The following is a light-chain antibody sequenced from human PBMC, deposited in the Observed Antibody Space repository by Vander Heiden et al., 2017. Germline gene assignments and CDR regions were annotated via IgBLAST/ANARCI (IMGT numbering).Light chain of an antibody. CDR2: GAA. Sequence: DIVLTQSPGTLPLSPGERATLSCRASQSISSSYLAWYQQKPGQAPRLLIYGAASRATGIPDRFSGSGSGTDFTLTISRLEPEDFAVYYCQQYGSSLAVTFGQGTRLEIK. CDR1: QSISSSY. J-gene: IGKJ5*01. CDR3: QQYGSSLAVT. V-gene: IGKV3-20*01.